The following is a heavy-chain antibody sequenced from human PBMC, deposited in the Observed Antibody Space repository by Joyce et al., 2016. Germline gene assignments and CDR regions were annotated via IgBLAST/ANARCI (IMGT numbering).Heavy chain of an antibody. CDR3: VKEEDIVVVPAASSY. J-gene: IGHJ4*02. Sequence: EVQLLESGGGLVQPGGSLRLSCAASGFTFSSYAMTWVRQGPGKGLEWVSGMSGSGDSTYYADSVKGRFTISRDNSKNTLYLQMNSLRAEDTAVYYCVKEEDIVVVPAASSYWGQGTLVTVSS. D-gene: IGHD2-2*01. V-gene: IGHV3-23*01. CDR1: GFTFSSYA. CDR2: MSGSGDST.